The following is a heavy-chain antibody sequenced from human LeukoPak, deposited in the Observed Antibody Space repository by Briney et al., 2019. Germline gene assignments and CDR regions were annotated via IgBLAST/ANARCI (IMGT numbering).Heavy chain of an antibody. CDR3: ARKGRRISGGTLSLDY. CDR2: TFYRSKWYY. CDR1: GDSVSNNNAA. J-gene: IGHJ4*02. Sequence: SQTLSLTCAISGDSVSNNNAAWNWIRQSPSRGLEWLGRTFYRSKWYYDYAVSVKSRITINSDTSKNQFSLQLTYVNPEDTAVYYCARKGRRISGGTLSLDYWGQGTLVTVSS. D-gene: IGHD2-15*01. V-gene: IGHV6-1*01.